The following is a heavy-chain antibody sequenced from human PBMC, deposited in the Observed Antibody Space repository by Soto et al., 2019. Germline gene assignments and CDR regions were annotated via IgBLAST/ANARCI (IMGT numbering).Heavy chain of an antibody. D-gene: IGHD6-13*01. J-gene: IGHJ4*02. CDR2: ISYDGSNK. Sequence: GGSLRLSCAASGFTFSSYGMHWVRQAPGKGLEWVAVISYDGSNKYYADSVKGRFTISRDNSKNTLYLQMNSLRAEDTAVYYCAKVPLLGAGSSWLDYWGQGTLVTVSS. CDR3: AKVPLLGAGSSWLDY. CDR1: GFTFSSYG. V-gene: IGHV3-30*18.